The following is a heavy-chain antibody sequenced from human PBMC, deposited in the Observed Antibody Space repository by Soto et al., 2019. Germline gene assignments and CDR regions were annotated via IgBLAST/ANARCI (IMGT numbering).Heavy chain of an antibody. D-gene: IGHD5-12*01. J-gene: IGHJ4*02. CDR1: GGTFSNDI. CDR3: VRDSPIGSTYSGYDGIDY. CDR2: IIPLLDIT. V-gene: IGHV1-69*08. Sequence: QVQLVQSGAEVKKPGSSVKVSCKASGGTFSNDIITWVRQAPGQGLGGRGRIIPLLDITNYAQKFQGRVTITADKSTSTAYMELNSLRSEDTAVYYCVRDSPIGSTYSGYDGIDYWGQGTLVTVSS.